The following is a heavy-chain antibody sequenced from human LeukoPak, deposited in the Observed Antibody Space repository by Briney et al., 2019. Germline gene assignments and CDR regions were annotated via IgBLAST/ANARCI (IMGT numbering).Heavy chain of an antibody. CDR1: GGSMSSYY. CDR2: IYYSGST. CDR3: ARGARAGYNLEPFDY. V-gene: IGHV4-59*08. J-gene: IGHJ4*02. Sequence: SETLSLTCTVSGGSMSSYYWSWIRQPPGKGLEWIGYIYYSGSTKYNPSLKSRVTISVDTSKTQFSLKLSSMTAAATAVYYCARGARAGYNLEPFDYWGQGTLVTVSS. D-gene: IGHD5-24*01.